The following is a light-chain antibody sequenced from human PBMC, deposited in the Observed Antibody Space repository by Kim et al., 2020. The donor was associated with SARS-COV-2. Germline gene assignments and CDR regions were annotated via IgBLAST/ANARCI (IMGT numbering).Light chain of an antibody. CDR2: DVS. Sequence: QSALTQPHSVSGSPGQSVTISCTGTTSDVGRYDFVSWYQQYPGKVPKLLIYDVSERPSGVPHRFSGAKSGSTASLTISGLQTDDEAAYFCCSYAGSYTWLFGGGTKVTVL. CDR1: TSDVGRYDF. CDR3: CSYAGSYTWL. V-gene: IGLV2-11*01. J-gene: IGLJ3*02.